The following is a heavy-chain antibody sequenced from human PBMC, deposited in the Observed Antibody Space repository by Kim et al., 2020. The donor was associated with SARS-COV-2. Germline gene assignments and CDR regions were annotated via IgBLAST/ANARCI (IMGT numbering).Heavy chain of an antibody. Sequence: GGSLRLSCAASGFTFDDYVMHWVRQAPGKGLEWVSGISWNSVSIGYADSVKGRFTISRDNAKNSLYLQMNSLRAEDTALYYCAKDIIPNIAVAGTGTSEYFQHWGQGTLVTVSS. CDR3: AKDIIPNIAVAGTGTSEYFQH. D-gene: IGHD6-13*01. CDR1: GFTFDDYV. CDR2: ISWNSVSI. V-gene: IGHV3-9*01. J-gene: IGHJ1*01.